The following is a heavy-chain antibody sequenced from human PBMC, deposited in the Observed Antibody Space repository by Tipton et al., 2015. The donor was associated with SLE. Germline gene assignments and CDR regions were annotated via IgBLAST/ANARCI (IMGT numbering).Heavy chain of an antibody. V-gene: IGHV1-8*02. J-gene: IGHJ6*03. CDR2: MNPNSGNT. D-gene: IGHD3-10*01. CDR3: ARGILSPGYYYMDV. CDR1: GNAFTSYD. Sequence: QLVQSGAEVKKPGASVKVSCKASGNAFTSYDINWVRQATGQGLEWMGWMNPNSGNTGYAQKFQDRVTMTRNTSVSTAYMELSSLRSEDTAVYYCARGILSPGYYYMDVWGQGTLVTVSS.